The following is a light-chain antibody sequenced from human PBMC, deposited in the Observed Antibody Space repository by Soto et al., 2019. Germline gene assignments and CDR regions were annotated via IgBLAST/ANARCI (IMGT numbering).Light chain of an antibody. J-gene: IGKJ5*01. V-gene: IGKV3D-15*01. CDR2: GAS. Sequence: EIGMTQSPATLSVSPRERATLSCKASQSVSSNLAWYQQKPGQAPSLLVYGASTRATGIPARFSGSGSGTEFTLTISSLQSEDFAVYYCQQYNNWPTITFGQGTRLEI. CDR1: QSVSSN. CDR3: QQYNNWPTIT.